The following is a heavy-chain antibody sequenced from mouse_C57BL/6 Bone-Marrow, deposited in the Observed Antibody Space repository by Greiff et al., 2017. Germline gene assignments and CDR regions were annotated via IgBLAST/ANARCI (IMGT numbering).Heavy chain of an antibody. CDR3: ARWLLPFAY. D-gene: IGHD2-3*01. CDR2: ISSGGSYT. V-gene: IGHV5-6*01. CDR1: GFTFSSYG. Sequence: EVQLVESGGDLVKPGGSLKLSCAASGFTFSSYGMSWVRQTPDKRLEWVATISSGGSYTYYPDSVKGRFTISRDNAKNTLYLQMSSLKSEDTAMYYCARWLLPFAYWGQGTLVTVSA. J-gene: IGHJ3*01.